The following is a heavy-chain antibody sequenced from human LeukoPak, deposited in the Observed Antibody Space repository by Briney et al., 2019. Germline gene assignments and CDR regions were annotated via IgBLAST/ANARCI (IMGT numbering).Heavy chain of an antibody. CDR2: ISSSSSTI. Sequence: GGSLRLSCAASGFTFSSYSMNWVRQAPGKGLEWVSYISSSSSTIYYADSVKGRFTTSRDNAKNSLYLQMNSLRAEDTAVYYCAREGYYDFWSGYLGPSDYWGQGTLVTVSS. CDR3: AREGYYDFWSGYLGPSDY. J-gene: IGHJ4*02. D-gene: IGHD3-3*01. V-gene: IGHV3-48*01. CDR1: GFTFSSYS.